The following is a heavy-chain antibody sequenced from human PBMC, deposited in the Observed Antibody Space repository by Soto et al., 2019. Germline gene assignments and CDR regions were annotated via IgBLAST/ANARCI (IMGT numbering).Heavy chain of an antibody. CDR2: IWYDGSKN. CDR3: AIGWGLTADY. V-gene: IGHV3-33*01. D-gene: IGHD2-21*02. CDR1: GFTFSNYG. J-gene: IGHJ4*02. Sequence: QVQLVESGGGVAQPGRSLRLSCAASGFTFSNYGMHWVRQAPGKGLEWVAVIWYDGSKNYYSDSVKGRFTISRDNSKNTMFLQMYSLRAEDTALYYCAIGWGLTADYWGQGTLVTVSS.